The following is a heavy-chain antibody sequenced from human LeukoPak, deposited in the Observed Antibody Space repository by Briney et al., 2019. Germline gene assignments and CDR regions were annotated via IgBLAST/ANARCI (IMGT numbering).Heavy chain of an antibody. V-gene: IGHV3-21*01. Sequence: GGSLRLSCAASGFTFSSYSMNWVRQAPGKGLEWVSSISSSSSYIYYADAVKGRFTISRDNAKKSLYLQMNSLRAEDTAVYYCARGGWAAAMDGDYWGQGTLVTVSS. CDR3: ARGGWAAAMDGDY. CDR2: ISSSSSYI. J-gene: IGHJ4*02. CDR1: GFTFSSYS. D-gene: IGHD2-2*01.